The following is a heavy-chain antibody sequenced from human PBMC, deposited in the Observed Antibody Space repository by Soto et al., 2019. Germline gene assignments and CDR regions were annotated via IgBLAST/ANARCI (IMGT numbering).Heavy chain of an antibody. CDR1: GGTFSSYA. D-gene: IGHD4-17*01. CDR2: IIPIFGTA. Sequence: VKVSCKASGGTFSSYAISWVRQAPGQGLEWMGGIIPIFGTANYAQKFQGRVTITADKSTSTAYMELSSLRSEDTAVYYCARGLNTVTSGYYYGMDVWGQGTTVTVSS. J-gene: IGHJ6*02. CDR3: ARGLNTVTSGYYYGMDV. V-gene: IGHV1-69*06.